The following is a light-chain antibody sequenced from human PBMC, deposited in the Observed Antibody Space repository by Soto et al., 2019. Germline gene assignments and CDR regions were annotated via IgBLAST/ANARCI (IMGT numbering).Light chain of an antibody. V-gene: IGLV2-8*01. J-gene: IGLJ3*02. CDR1: SSDVGGYNY. CDR3: NSYGGSNNWV. Sequence: QSVLTQPPSASGSPGQSVAISCTGTSSDVGGYNYVSWYQQHPGKAPKLMIYVVTKRPSGVPDRFSGSKSGNTASLTVSGLQAEDEADYYCNSYGGSNNWVFGGGTKLTVL. CDR2: VVT.